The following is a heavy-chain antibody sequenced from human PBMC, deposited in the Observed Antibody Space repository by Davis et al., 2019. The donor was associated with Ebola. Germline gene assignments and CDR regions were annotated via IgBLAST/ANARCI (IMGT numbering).Heavy chain of an antibody. Sequence: GESLKISCAASGFTFSSYAMSWVRQAPGKGLEWVSAISGSGGSTYYADSVKGRFTISRDNSKNTLYLQMNSLRAEDTAVYYCAKRRKQFGELLFFDYWGQGTLVTVSS. V-gene: IGHV3-23*01. J-gene: IGHJ4*02. CDR2: ISGSGGST. CDR3: AKRRKQFGELLFFDY. CDR1: GFTFSSYA. D-gene: IGHD3-10*01.